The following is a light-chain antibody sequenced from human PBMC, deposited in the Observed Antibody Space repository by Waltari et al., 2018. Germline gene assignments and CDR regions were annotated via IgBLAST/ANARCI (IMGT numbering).Light chain of an antibody. V-gene: IGLV1-40*01. CDR2: GNN. J-gene: IGLJ3*02. CDR1: SSNIGAHYY. Sequence: QSVLTHPPSVSGAPRHRVTISCTDSSSNIGAHYYLHWYRQLPEKAPKPLLYGNNNRPSGLPDRFSGSRSGTCASLTITGLQAEDEADYYCQSYDSGLSGWVFGGGTKLTVL. CDR3: QSYDSGLSGWV.